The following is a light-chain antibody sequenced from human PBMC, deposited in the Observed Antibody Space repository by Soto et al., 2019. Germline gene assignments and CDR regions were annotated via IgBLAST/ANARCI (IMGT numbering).Light chain of an antibody. CDR2: EDN. CDR1: SSNIGTYS. J-gene: IGLJ3*02. Sequence: QSVLTQPPSVSAAPGQKVTISCSGSSSNIGTYSVSWYQQLPGSAPKLLIHEDNKRPSGIPARFSGSKSGTSATLGITGLQAGDEADYYCGAWDRSLTGGVFGGGTKLTVL. CDR3: GAWDRSLTGGV. V-gene: IGLV1-51*02.